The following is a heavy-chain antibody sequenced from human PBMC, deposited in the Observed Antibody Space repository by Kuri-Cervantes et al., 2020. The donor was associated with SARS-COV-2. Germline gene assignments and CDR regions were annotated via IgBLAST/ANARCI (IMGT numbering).Heavy chain of an antibody. CDR2: IYSGGSST. Sequence: LSLTCAASGFTFSSHAMSWVRQAPGKGLEWVSVIYSGGSSTYYADSVKGRFTISRDNSKNTLYLQMNSLRAEDTAVYYCASMVRGNYGMDVWGQGTTVTVSS. J-gene: IGHJ6*02. D-gene: IGHD3-10*01. CDR3: ASMVRGNYGMDV. V-gene: IGHV3-23*03. CDR1: GFTFSSHA.